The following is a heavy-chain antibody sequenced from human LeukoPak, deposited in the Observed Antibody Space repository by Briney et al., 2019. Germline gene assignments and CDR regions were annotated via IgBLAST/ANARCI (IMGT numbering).Heavy chain of an antibody. V-gene: IGHV3-23*01. J-gene: IGHJ4*02. CDR2: LTKGGEST. Sequence: GGSLRLSCTASGFTFNKYAMSWVRQAPGKGLEWVSTLTKGGESTFCADAVKGRFTISRDNSQNTVYLQMDSLRVEDTAIYYCAKGLNRLGDFDYWGQGTLVTVSS. D-gene: IGHD1-14*01. CDR3: AKGLNRLGDFDY. CDR1: GFTFNKYA.